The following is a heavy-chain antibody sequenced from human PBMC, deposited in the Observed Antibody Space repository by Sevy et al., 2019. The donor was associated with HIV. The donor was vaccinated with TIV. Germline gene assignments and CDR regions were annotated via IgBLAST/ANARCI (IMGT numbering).Heavy chain of an antibody. D-gene: IGHD3-22*01. CDR1: GFIFSNYE. CDR2: ITSSGSTK. CDR3: ARATYYYDTSRPYFFDF. Sequence: GGSLRLSCIASGFIFSNYEMNWVRQAPGKGLEWVSYITSSGSTKHYADSVKGRFTISRDNGKNSIYLQMNSLRAEDTAVYYCARATYYYDTSRPYFFDFLGQGTLVTVSS. V-gene: IGHV3-48*03. J-gene: IGHJ4*02.